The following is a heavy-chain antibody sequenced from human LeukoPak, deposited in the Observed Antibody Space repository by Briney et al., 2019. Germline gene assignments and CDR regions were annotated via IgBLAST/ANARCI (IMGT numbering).Heavy chain of an antibody. Sequence: SETLSLTCTLSGPSLSSSSYYWGWIRQPPGKGLEWIGSIYYSGSTYYNPSLKSRVTISVDTSKNQFSLKLSSVTAADTAVYYCARQLHIVVVVAAWFDPWGQGTLVTVSS. V-gene: IGHV4-39*01. D-gene: IGHD2-15*01. CDR2: IYYSGST. J-gene: IGHJ5*02. CDR3: ARQLHIVVVVAAWFDP. CDR1: GPSLSSSSYY.